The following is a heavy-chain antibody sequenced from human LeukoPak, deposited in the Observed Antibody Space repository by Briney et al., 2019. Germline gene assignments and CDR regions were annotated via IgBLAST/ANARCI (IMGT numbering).Heavy chain of an antibody. CDR3: ARGRVSSSTWYSTYYYYFYMDV. CDR1: DDSITMYY. Sequence: SETLSLTCSVSDDSITMYYWTWIRQPPGKGPEWIGYVDHTGSTNFNPSLNGRVSISRDTTKNLFSLRLRSVTAADTAVYFCARGRVSSSTWYSTYYYYFYMDVWGKGTTVTVSS. V-gene: IGHV4-59*01. CDR2: VDHTGST. J-gene: IGHJ6*03. D-gene: IGHD1-1*01.